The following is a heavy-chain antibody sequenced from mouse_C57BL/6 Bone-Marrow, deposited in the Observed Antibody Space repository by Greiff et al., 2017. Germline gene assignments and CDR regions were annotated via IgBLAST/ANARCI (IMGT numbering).Heavy chain of an antibody. CDR1: GYTFPSYW. D-gene: IGHD2-4*01. Sequence: QFQLQQPGAELVKPGASVKMSCKASGYTFPSYWLTWVKPRPGPGLEWFGDIYPGSGSTNYNEKFMSKATLTVDTSTSTAYMQLSSLTSEDSAVYYCANIYYDGYYAMDYWGQGTSVTVSA. J-gene: IGHJ4*01. CDR3: ANIYYDGYYAMDY. CDR2: IYPGSGST. V-gene: IGHV1-55*01.